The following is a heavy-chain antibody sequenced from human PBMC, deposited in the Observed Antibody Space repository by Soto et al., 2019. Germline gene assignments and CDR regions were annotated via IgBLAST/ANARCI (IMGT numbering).Heavy chain of an antibody. CDR1: GYTFTNHG. D-gene: IGHD2-21*01. J-gene: IGHJ4*02. CDR2: VSGYNDKT. Sequence: ASVKVSCKASGYTFTNHGISWVRQAPGQGLEWVGWVSGYNDKTKSAQKFKGRVTMTTDTSTSTAYMELRSLRSDDTAVYYCARDFYPVAYFFDYWGQETLVTVSS. CDR3: ARDFYPVAYFFDY. V-gene: IGHV1-18*04.